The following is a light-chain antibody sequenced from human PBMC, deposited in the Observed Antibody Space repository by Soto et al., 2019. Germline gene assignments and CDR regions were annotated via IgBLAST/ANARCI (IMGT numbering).Light chain of an antibody. V-gene: IGKV3-20*01. CDR3: HHYDSSPPYT. CDR1: RSFASSY. CDR2: AAS. Sequence: EIVLTQSPATLSFSPGERATLSCRASRSFASSYLAWYQHKPGQAPRLLIYAASSRVTGIPDRFIGSGSGTDFTLTISRLQPDDSAVYYCHHYDSSPPYTFGQGTRLEIK. J-gene: IGKJ5*01.